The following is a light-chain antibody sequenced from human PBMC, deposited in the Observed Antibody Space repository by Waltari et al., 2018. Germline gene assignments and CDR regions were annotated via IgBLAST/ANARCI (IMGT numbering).Light chain of an antibody. V-gene: IGLV1-40*01. J-gene: IGLJ2*01. CDR2: RNI. Sequence: QSVLTQPPSVSGAPGQGVTISCTGTSSNIGAGNDVHWYQQLPGTAPRLLLYRNIVRPSGVPDRFSGSKSGTSASLAITGLQAEDEADYYCQSYDNTLGGSEVFGEGTKLTVL. CDR3: QSYDNTLGGSEV. CDR1: SSNIGAGND.